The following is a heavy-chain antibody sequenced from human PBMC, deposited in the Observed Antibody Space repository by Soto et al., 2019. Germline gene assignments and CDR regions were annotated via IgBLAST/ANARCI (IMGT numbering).Heavy chain of an antibody. V-gene: IGHV4-34*01. CDR1: GGSFSGYY. CDR2: INHSGST. CDR3: ARGRGSAYDSSGYRGLNWFDP. D-gene: IGHD3-22*01. Sequence: PSETLSLTCAVYGGSFSGYYWSWIRQPPGKGLEWIGEINHSGSTNYNPSLKSRVTISVDTSKNQFSLKLSSVTAADTAVYYCARGRGSAYDSSGYRGLNWFDPCGQGTLVTVSS. J-gene: IGHJ5*02.